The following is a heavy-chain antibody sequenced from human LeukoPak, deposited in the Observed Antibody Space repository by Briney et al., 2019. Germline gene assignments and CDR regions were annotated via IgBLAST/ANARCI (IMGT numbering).Heavy chain of an antibody. V-gene: IGHV4-39*07. J-gene: IGHJ6*03. Sequence: SETLSLTCTVSGGSISSSSYYWGWVRQPPGKGLEWIGSIYYSGSTYYNPSLKSRVTISVDTSKNQFSLKLSSVTAEDTAVYYCAREGLPNYFRSDNYYNVEYYYYMDVWGKGTTVTVSS. CDR1: GGSISSSSYY. D-gene: IGHD3-10*01. CDR2: IYYSGST. CDR3: AREGLPNYFRSDNYYNVEYYYYMDV.